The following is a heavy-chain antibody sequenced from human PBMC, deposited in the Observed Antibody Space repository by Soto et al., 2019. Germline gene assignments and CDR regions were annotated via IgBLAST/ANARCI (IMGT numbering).Heavy chain of an antibody. CDR3: AKDQGTYCRGGSCSLHNRFDD. Sequence: GGSLRLSCAASGFTFSSYAMKWVRQAPGKGLEWVSLIGESGTPTYYADSVKGRFTISRDNSGNTLFPEMYSLRAEDTAVYYCAKDQGTYCRGGSCSLHNRFDDWGQGTLVTVSS. J-gene: IGHJ4*02. D-gene: IGHD2-15*01. CDR1: GFTFSSYA. CDR2: IGESGTPT. V-gene: IGHV3-23*01.